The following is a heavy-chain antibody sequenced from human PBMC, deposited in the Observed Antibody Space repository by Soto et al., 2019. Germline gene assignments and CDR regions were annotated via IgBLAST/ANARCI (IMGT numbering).Heavy chain of an antibody. CDR3: GRADYYGSSGFYYDC. CDR1: GYIFTNRY. V-gene: IGHV1-46*01. CDR2: INPSGGST. Sequence: ASVKVSCKSSGYIFTNRYIHWVRQAPGQGLEWMGIINPSGGSTNYLQKFQGRITMTRDTSTSTVYMELSSLRSEDTAVYFCGRADYYGSSGFYYDCWGQGSLVTVSS. J-gene: IGHJ4*02. D-gene: IGHD3-22*01.